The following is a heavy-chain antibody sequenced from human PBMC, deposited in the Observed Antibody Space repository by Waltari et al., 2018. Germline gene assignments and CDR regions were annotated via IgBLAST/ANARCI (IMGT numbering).Heavy chain of an antibody. V-gene: IGHV1-24*01. Sequence: QVQLVQSGAEVKKPGASVKVSCKVSGYTLTEFSMHWVRQAPGTGLEWMGGFDPEDGETIYAQKFQGRVTMTEDTSTDTAYMELSSLRSEDTAVYYCATDQTYYYGSGSYWAFDIWGQGTMVTVSS. J-gene: IGHJ3*02. CDR1: GYTLTEFS. CDR3: ATDQTYYYGSGSYWAFDI. CDR2: FDPEDGET. D-gene: IGHD3-10*01.